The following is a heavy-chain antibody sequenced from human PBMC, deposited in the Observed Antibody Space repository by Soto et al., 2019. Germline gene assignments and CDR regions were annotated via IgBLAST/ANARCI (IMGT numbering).Heavy chain of an antibody. V-gene: IGHV3-23*01. D-gene: IGHD3-22*01. Sequence: EVQLLESGGGLVQPGGSLRLSCAASEFTFSNYAMSWVRQAPGKGLEWVSAISDGGGTTYYADSVKGRFTISRDNSQNTLYLQMNSLRAEDTAVYYCAKNTGYYYDSTGYHFDYSGQGTLFTVSS. CDR1: EFTFSNYA. CDR2: ISDGGGTT. CDR3: AKNTGYYYDSTGYHFDY. J-gene: IGHJ4*02.